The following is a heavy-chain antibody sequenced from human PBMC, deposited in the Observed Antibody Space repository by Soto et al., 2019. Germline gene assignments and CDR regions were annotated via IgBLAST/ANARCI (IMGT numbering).Heavy chain of an antibody. CDR2: ISGYNGNT. CDR3: AREGPAPYYYYGMDV. V-gene: IGHV1-18*01. Sequence: ASVKVSCKTSGYSFTTYGISWVRQAPGQGLEWMGWISGYNGNTNYAQNLQGRVTMTTDTSTSTAYMELRSLRSDDTAVYYCAREGPAPYYYYGMDVWGQGSKVTVSS. J-gene: IGHJ6*02. CDR1: GYSFTTYG.